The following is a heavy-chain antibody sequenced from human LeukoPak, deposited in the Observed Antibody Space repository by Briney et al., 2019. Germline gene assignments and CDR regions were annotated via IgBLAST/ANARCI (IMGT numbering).Heavy chain of an antibody. D-gene: IGHD2-21*01. Sequence: GGSLRLSCAASGFTFSSYAMHWVRQAPGKGLEWVAVIQNDASTENFADSVKGRFTISRDNSKNTVFLQMNSLRVEDTAVYYCARELSQIVWGGLDYGGQGTLVSVSS. CDR1: GFTFSSYA. CDR2: IQNDASTE. J-gene: IGHJ4*02. V-gene: IGHV3-30-3*01. CDR3: ARELSQIVWGGLDY.